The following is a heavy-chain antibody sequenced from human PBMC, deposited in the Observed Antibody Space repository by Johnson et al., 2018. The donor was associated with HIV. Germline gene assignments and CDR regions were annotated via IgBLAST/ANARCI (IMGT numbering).Heavy chain of an antibody. V-gene: IGHV3-15*01. CDR3: TGGRDLRAFDI. J-gene: IGHJ3*02. D-gene: IGHD3-16*01. CDR2: IRSKTDGETT. CDR1: GFTFSNAW. Sequence: VQLVESGGGLVKPGGSLRLSCAATGFTFSNAWMSWVRQVPGKGLEWVGRIRSKTDGETTDYAAPVEGRFTISRDDSKSIAFLQMDSLKTEDTAMYYCTGGRDLRAFDIWGQGTMVTVSS.